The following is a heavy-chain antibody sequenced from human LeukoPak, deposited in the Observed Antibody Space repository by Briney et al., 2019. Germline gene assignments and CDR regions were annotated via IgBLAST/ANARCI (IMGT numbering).Heavy chain of an antibody. V-gene: IGHV3-7*01. CDR2: IKQDGSEK. Sequence: GGSLRLSCAASGFTFSSYWMSWVRRAPGKGLEWVANIKQDGSEKYYVDSVKGRFTISRDNAKNSLYLQMNSLRAEDTAVYYCARDGSIAVAGAHFDYWGQGTLVTVSS. CDR1: GFTFSSYW. CDR3: ARDGSIAVAGAHFDY. D-gene: IGHD6-19*01. J-gene: IGHJ4*02.